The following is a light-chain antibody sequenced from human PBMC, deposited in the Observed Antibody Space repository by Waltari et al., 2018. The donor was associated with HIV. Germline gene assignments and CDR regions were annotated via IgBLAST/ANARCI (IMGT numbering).Light chain of an antibody. CDR3: AAWDDSLNGWV. V-gene: IGLV1-44*01. CDR1: SSNIGSYT. J-gene: IGLJ3*02. Sequence: QSVLTQPPSASGTPGQRVTISCSGSSSNIGSYTVNWYQQPPGTAPKLLIYRNNHRPSGVPDRFPGSKSGTSASLAISGLQSGDEADYYCAAWDDSLNGWVFGGGTKLTVL. CDR2: RNN.